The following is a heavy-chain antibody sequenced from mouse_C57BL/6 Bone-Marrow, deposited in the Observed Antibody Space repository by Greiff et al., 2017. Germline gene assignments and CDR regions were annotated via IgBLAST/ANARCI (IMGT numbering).Heavy chain of an antibody. J-gene: IGHJ3*01. CDR3: AREVLLLGFAY. V-gene: IGHV5-17*01. D-gene: IGHD1-1*01. CDR2: ISSGSSTI. Sequence: EVQLQESGGGLVKPGGSLKLSCAASGFTFSDYGMHWVRQAPEKGLEWVAYISSGSSTIYYADTVKGRFTISRDNAMNTLFLQMTSLRSEDTAMYYCAREVLLLGFAYWGQGTLVTVSA. CDR1: GFTFSDYG.